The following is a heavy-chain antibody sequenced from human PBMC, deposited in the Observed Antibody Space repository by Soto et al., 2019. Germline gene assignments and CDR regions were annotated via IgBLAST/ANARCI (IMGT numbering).Heavy chain of an antibody. J-gene: IGHJ3*02. Sequence: ASVKVSCKASGYTFTSYGISSVRQAPGQGLEWMGWISAYNGNTNYAQKLQGRVTMTTDTSTSTAYMELRSLRSDDTAVYYCARVRYCSSTSCYVNAFDIWGQGTMVTVSS. CDR2: ISAYNGNT. D-gene: IGHD2-2*01. CDR3: ARVRYCSSTSCYVNAFDI. CDR1: GYTFTSYG. V-gene: IGHV1-18*01.